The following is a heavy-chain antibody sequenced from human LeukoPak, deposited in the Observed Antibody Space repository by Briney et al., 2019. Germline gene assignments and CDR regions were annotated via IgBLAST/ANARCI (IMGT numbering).Heavy chain of an antibody. CDR2: IYYSGST. CDR1: GGSISSSSYY. D-gene: IGHD1-14*01. Sequence: PSETLSLTCTVSGGSISSSSYYWGWIRQPPGKGLEWIGSIYYSGSTYYNPSLKSRVTISVDTSKNQFSLKLSSVTAADTAVYYCARRRSRSYFDYWGQGTLVTASS. V-gene: IGHV4-39*01. J-gene: IGHJ4*02. CDR3: ARRRSRSYFDY.